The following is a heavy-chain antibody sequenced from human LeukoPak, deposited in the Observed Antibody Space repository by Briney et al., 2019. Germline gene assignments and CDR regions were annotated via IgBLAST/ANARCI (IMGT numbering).Heavy chain of an antibody. Sequence: QTGGSLRLSCAVSGFTFSSYWMHWVRQAPGKGLVWVSRINSDGSSTSYADSVKGRFTISRDNAKNTLYLQMNSLRVEDTAVYYCARDYGRSRDYGMDVWGPGTTVTVSS. CDR1: GFTFSSYW. J-gene: IGHJ6*02. CDR2: INSDGSST. CDR3: ARDYGRSRDYGMDV. D-gene: IGHD3-10*01. V-gene: IGHV3-74*01.